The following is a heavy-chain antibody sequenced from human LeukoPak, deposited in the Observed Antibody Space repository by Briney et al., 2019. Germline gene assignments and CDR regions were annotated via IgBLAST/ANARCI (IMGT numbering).Heavy chain of an antibody. V-gene: IGHV1-46*01. CDR1: GDTFTSYY. CDR3: ARDDGGGSYPSWIDY. J-gene: IGHJ4*02. D-gene: IGHD1-26*01. CDR2: INPSGGST. Sequence: GASVKVSCKASGDTFTSYYMHRVRQAPGQGREGMGIINPSGGSTSYAQKFQGRVTMTRDMSTSTVYMELSSLRSEDTAVYYCARDDGGGSYPSWIDYWGQGTLVTVSS.